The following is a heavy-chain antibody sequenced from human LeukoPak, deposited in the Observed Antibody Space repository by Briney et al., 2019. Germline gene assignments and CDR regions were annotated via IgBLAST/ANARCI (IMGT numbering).Heavy chain of an antibody. CDR2: IYYSGST. V-gene: IGHV4-59*01. D-gene: IGHD6-13*01. CDR3: ARGLYNSSWWDDAFDI. CDR1: GGSISSYY. J-gene: IGHJ3*02. Sequence: SETLSLTCTVSGGSISSYYWSWIRQPPGKGLEWIGYIYYSGSTNYNPSLKSRVTISVDTSKNQFSLKLSSVTAADTAVYYCARGLYNSSWWDDAFDIWGQGTMVTVSS.